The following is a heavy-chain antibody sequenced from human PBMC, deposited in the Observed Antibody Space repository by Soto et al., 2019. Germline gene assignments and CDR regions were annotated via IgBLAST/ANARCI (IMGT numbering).Heavy chain of an antibody. CDR2: INPNGGAT. D-gene: IGHD3-16*02. V-gene: IGHV1-2*02. CDR3: ARVGYYDYVWVRYGLAH. J-gene: IGHJ4*02. Sequence: QVQLVQSGAEVKMPGASVKVSCKASGYIFAGYYMAWVRQAPGQGLEWMGWINPNGGATDYPPQFQDRVIITRAMSITTAYMDLTRLTSDDTAVYSCARVGYYDYVWVRYGLAHWGQGTLITVSS. CDR1: GYIFAGYY.